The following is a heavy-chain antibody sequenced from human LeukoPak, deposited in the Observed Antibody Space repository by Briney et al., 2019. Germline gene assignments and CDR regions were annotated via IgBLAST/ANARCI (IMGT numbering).Heavy chain of an antibody. CDR1: GGSVSSGSYY. CDR3: ARMRGSMTTANWFDP. D-gene: IGHD4-17*01. V-gene: IGHV4-61*01. Sequence: SETLSLTCTVSGGSVSSGSYYWSWIRQPPGKGLEWIGYIFYSGSTYYSPSLKSQVTMSIDTSRNQFSLKLSSVTAIDTAVYYCARMRGSMTTANWFDPWGQGTLVTVSS. J-gene: IGHJ5*02. CDR2: IFYSGST.